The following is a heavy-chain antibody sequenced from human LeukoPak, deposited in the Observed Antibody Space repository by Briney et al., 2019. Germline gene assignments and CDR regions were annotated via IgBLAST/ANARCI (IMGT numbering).Heavy chain of an antibody. CDR3: ARGRGSGWYDAFDI. CDR1: GFTFSSHG. V-gene: IGHV3-33*01. Sequence: GGSLRLSCAASGFTFSSHGMHWVRQAPGKGVEWVAVICYDGSNKFYADSVRGRFTISRDNSKNTLYVQMNSLRAEDTAVYYCARGRGSGWYDAFDIWGQGTMVTVSS. J-gene: IGHJ3*02. CDR2: ICYDGSNK. D-gene: IGHD6-19*01.